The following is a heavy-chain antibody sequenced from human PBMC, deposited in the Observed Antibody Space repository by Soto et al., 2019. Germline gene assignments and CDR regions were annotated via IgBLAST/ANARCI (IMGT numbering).Heavy chain of an antibody. D-gene: IGHD3-9*01. J-gene: IGHJ4*02. CDR3: VEARFAYFAPPASDH. CDR1: GYTFTNFG. Sequence: QVRLVQSGAEVKKPGASVKVSCETSGYTFTNFGISWVRQAPGQGLEWMGWVTTLNGKTNYAQKLQRRITVTTDTSTSTFYMEVRSLISDDTAIYYCVEARFAYFAPPASDHWGQGTLITVSS. V-gene: IGHV1-18*01. CDR2: VTTLNGKT.